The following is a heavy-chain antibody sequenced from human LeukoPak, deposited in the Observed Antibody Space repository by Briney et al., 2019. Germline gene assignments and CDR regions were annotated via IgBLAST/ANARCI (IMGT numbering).Heavy chain of an antibody. CDR2: INHSGST. J-gene: IGHJ4*02. CDR1: GGSFSGYY. CDR3: ARDEGYGSYFYDY. D-gene: IGHD1-26*01. V-gene: IGHV4-34*01. Sequence: SETLSLTCAVYGGSFSGYYWSWIRQPPGKGLEWIGEINHSGSTNYNPSLKSRVTISVDTSKNQFSLKLSSVTATDTAVYYCARDEGYGSYFYDYWGQGTLVTVSS.